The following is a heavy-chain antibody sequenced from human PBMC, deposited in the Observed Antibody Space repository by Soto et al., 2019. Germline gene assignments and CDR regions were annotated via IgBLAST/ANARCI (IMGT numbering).Heavy chain of an antibody. Sequence: EVQLVESGGGLVQPGGSLRLSCAASGFTFSSYWMSWVRQAPGKGLEWVANIKEDGGENYYVDSVKGRFTISRDNAKNSLYLQMNILRGEDTAVYYCARGRLSNDYWAQGALVTVSS. J-gene: IGHJ4*02. V-gene: IGHV3-7*01. D-gene: IGHD2-2*01. CDR3: ARGRLSNDY. CDR1: GFTFSSYW. CDR2: IKEDGGEN.